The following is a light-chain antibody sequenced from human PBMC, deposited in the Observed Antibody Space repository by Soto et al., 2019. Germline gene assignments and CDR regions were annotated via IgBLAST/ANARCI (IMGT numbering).Light chain of an antibody. CDR3: RQYTSSRTLDV. CDR2: DVS. Sequence: QSALTQPASVSGSPGQSITISCTGTSSDVGGYNYVSWYQQNPGKAPKVMISDVSNRPSGVSNRFSGSRSCNTAALTISGRPAENDADQLCRQYTSSRTLDVFGTGTKVTVL. J-gene: IGLJ1*01. CDR1: SSDVGGYNY. V-gene: IGLV2-14*01.